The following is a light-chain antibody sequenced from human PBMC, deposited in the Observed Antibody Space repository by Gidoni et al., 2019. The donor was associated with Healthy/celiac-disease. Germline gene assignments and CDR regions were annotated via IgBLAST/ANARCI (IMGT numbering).Light chain of an antibody. J-gene: IGLJ2*01. CDR1: SSNIGNNY. Sequence: SVLTQPPSVSAAPAQKVTISCSGSSSNIGNNYVSWYQQLPGTAPKLLIYDNDNRPSGIPDRFSGSKSGTSATLGITGLQTGDEADYYCGTWDSSLSAVVFGGGTKLTVL. CDR2: DND. CDR3: GTWDSSLSAVV. V-gene: IGLV1-51*01.